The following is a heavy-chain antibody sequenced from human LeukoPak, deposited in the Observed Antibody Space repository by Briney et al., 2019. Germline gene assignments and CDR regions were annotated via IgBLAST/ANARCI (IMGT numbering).Heavy chain of an antibody. CDR3: ARQTYYDFWSGYYGEFGY. D-gene: IGHD3-3*01. CDR1: GYTFTSYG. J-gene: IGHJ4*02. CDR2: ISAYNGNT. V-gene: IGHV1-18*01. Sequence: ASVKVSCTASGYTFTSYGISWVRQAPGQGLEWMGWISAYNGNTNYAQKLQGRVTMTTDTSTSTAYMELRSLRSDDTAVYYCARQTYYDFWSGYYGEFGYWGQGTLVTVSS.